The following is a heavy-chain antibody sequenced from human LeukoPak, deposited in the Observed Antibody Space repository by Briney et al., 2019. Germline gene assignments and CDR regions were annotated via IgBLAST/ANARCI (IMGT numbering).Heavy chain of an antibody. J-gene: IGHJ4*02. D-gene: IGHD5-12*01. CDR3: ARDSGYSGYDSGY. V-gene: IGHV3-7*01. CDR1: GFTFSSSW. CDR2: IKEDESEK. Sequence: TGGSLRLSCAASGFTFSSSWMSWVRQAPGKGLEWVANIKEDESEKYYVDSVKGRFTISRDNAKNSLYLQMNSLRAEDTAVYYCARDSGYSGYDSGYWGQGTLVTVSS.